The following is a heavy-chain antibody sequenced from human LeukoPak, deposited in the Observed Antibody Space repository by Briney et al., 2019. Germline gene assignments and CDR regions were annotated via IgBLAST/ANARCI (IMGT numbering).Heavy chain of an antibody. D-gene: IGHD3-10*01. CDR3: AREGGRGLLWFGELVGRHEPYYFDY. J-gene: IGHJ4*02. Sequence: GASVKVSCKASGYTFTSYYMHWVRQAPGQGLEWMGIINPSGGSTSYAQKFQGRVTMTRDTSISTAYMELSRLRSDDTAVYYCAREGGRGLLWFGELVGRHEPYYFDYWGQGTLVTVSS. CDR1: GYTFTSYY. V-gene: IGHV1-46*01. CDR2: INPSGGST.